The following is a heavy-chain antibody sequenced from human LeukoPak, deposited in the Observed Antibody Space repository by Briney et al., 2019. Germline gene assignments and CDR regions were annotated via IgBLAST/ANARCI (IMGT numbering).Heavy chain of an antibody. J-gene: IGHJ4*02. Sequence: ASVKVSCKASGYTFTAYHMHWVRPAPGQGLEWMGIINPNDGSTNYAQRFQGRVTMTRERSTSTVYMELSSLRSEDTAVYYYARGTQIDSSVYYAGHFDYWGQQTGFRVSS. CDR2: INPNDGST. V-gene: IGHV1-46*01. CDR3: ARGTQIDSSVYYAGHFDY. D-gene: IGHD3-22*01. CDR1: GYTFTAYH.